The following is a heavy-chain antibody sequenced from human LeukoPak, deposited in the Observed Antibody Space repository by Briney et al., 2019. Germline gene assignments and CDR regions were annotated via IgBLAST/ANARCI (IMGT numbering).Heavy chain of an antibody. D-gene: IGHD2-2*01. CDR3: AKELRTDIVVVPAATPNDY. CDR1: GFTFSGYA. V-gene: IGHV3-23*01. Sequence: GGSLRLSCAASGFTFSGYAMSWVRQAPGKGLEWVSAISGSGGSTYYADSVKGRSTISRDNSKNTLYLQMNSLRAEDTAVYYCAKELRTDIVVVPAATPNDYWGQGTLVTVSS. J-gene: IGHJ4*02. CDR2: ISGSGGST.